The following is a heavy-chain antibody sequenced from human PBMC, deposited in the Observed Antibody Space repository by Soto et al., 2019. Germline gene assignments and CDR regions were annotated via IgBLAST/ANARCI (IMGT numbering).Heavy chain of an antibody. CDR2: INPSGGST. CDR3: ARDWEGGHSYVIDDY. J-gene: IGHJ4*02. D-gene: IGHD5-18*01. CDR1: GYTFTSYY. Sequence: ASVKVSCKASGYTFTSYYMHWLRQAPGQGLEWMGIINPSGGSTSYAQKFQGRVTMTRDTSTSTVYMELSSLRSEDTAVYYCARDWEGGHSYVIDDYWGRGTLVTVSS. V-gene: IGHV1-46*03.